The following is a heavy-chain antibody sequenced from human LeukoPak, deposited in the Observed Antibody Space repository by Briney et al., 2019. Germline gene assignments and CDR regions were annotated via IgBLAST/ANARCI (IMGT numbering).Heavy chain of an antibody. J-gene: IGHJ4*02. CDR3: ARQTYGSGSYYNLDC. V-gene: IGHV4-39*01. CDR1: GGSISSSTSY. CDR2: IYYSGST. D-gene: IGHD3-10*01. Sequence: PSETLSLTCSVSGGSISSSTSYWGWIRQPPGKGLEWIGTIYYSGSTYYNPSLKSRVTISVDTSKNQFSLKLGSVTAADTAVYYCARQTYGSGSYYNLDCWGQGTLVTASS.